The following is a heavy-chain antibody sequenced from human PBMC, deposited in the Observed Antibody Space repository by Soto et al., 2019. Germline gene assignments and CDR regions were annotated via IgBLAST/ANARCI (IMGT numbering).Heavy chain of an antibody. V-gene: IGHV1-8*01. Sequence: ASVKVSCKASGYTFTSYDINWVRQATGQGLEWMGWMNPNSGNTGYAQKFQGRVTMTRNTSISTAYMELGSLGSEDTAVYYCARHLIDYGDYLFWFDPWGQGTLVTVSS. CDR2: MNPNSGNT. D-gene: IGHD4-17*01. CDR1: GYTFTSYD. J-gene: IGHJ5*02. CDR3: ARHLIDYGDYLFWFDP.